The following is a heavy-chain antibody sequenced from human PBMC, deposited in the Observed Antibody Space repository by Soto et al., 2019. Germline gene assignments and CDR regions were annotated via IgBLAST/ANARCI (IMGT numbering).Heavy chain of an antibody. CDR2: IYSGGST. CDR3: ARDRCVSTNCYYDY. Sequence: SLGLSCAASGFTVMSNYMSWVLQAPGKGLEWSSVIYSGGSTYYADSVKGRFTLSRDNSKNTLYLQMNSLRAEDTAVYYCARDRCVSTNCYYDYWGQGILVTVSS. D-gene: IGHD2-2*01. J-gene: IGHJ4*02. V-gene: IGHV3-53*01. CDR1: GFTVMSNY.